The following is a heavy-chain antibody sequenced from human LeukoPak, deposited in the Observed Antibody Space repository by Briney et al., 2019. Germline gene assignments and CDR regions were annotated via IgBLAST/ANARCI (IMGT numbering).Heavy chain of an antibody. CDR2: IYYSGST. Sequence: SETLSLTCTVSGGSISSGGYYWSWIRQHPRKGLEWIGYIYYSGSTYYNPSLKSRVTISVDTSKNQFSLKLSSVTAADTAVYYCARGIAAAGTPLFDYWGQGTLVTVSS. CDR1: GGSISSGGYY. V-gene: IGHV4-31*03. J-gene: IGHJ4*02. D-gene: IGHD6-13*01. CDR3: ARGIAAAGTPLFDY.